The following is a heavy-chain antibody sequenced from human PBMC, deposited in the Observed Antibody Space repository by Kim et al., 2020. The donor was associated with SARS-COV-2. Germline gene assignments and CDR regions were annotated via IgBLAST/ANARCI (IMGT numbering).Heavy chain of an antibody. Sequence: GGSLRLSCAASGFTFSSYAMHWVRQAPGKGLEWVAVISYDGSNKYYADSGKGRFTISRDNSKNTLYLQMNSLRAEDTAVYYCARDRVVATIEGLFDYWGQGALVTVSS. CDR3: ARDRVVATIEGLFDY. V-gene: IGHV3-30*04. CDR2: ISYDGSNK. J-gene: IGHJ4*02. CDR1: GFTFSSYA. D-gene: IGHD5-12*01.